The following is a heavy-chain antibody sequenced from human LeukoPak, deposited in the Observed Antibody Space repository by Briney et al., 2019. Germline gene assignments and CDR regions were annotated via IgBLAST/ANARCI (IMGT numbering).Heavy chain of an antibody. CDR1: GFTFRSYG. J-gene: IGHJ4*01. Sequence: GGSLRLSCAASGFTFRSYGMHWVRQAPGKGLEYVAAISSNGGSTDYANSVKGRFTISRDNSKNTLYLQMGSLRAEDMAVYYCARISTSYDYDYWGQGTLITVSS. D-gene: IGHD2-2*01. CDR2: ISSNGGST. CDR3: ARISTSYDYDY. V-gene: IGHV3-64*01.